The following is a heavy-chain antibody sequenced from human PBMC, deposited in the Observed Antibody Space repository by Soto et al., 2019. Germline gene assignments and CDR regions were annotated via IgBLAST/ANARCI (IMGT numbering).Heavy chain of an antibody. Sequence: GESLKISCKGSGYSFTSYWIGWVRQMPGKGLEWMGIIYPGDSDTRYSPSFQGQVTISADKSISTANLQWSSLKASDTAMYYCATSGYDYPYYYYGMDVWGQGTTVTVSS. J-gene: IGHJ6*02. V-gene: IGHV5-51*01. CDR1: GYSFTSYW. CDR3: ATSGYDYPYYYYGMDV. D-gene: IGHD5-12*01. CDR2: IYPGDSDT.